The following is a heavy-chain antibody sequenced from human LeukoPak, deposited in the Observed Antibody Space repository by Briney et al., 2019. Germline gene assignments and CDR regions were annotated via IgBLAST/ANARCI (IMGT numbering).Heavy chain of an antibody. CDR3: ARSPANSGYVWFGP. D-gene: IGHD3-22*01. CDR2: IYSSGST. Sequence: SETLSLTCTVSGGSISSYYWTWIRQPAGKGLEWIGRIYSSGSTNYNPSLKSRATMSVDTPKNQFSLKLNSVTAADTAVYYCARSPANSGYVWFGPWGQGTLVTVSS. J-gene: IGHJ5*02. V-gene: IGHV4-4*07. CDR1: GGSISSYY.